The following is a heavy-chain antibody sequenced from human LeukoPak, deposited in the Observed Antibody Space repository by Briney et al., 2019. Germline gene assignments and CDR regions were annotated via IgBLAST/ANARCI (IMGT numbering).Heavy chain of an antibody. CDR3: AKDRGYCSSTSCFRLDY. CDR2: ISYDGSNK. V-gene: IGHV3-30*18. Sequence: GGSLRLSCAASGFTFSSYGMHWVRQAPGKGLEGVAVISYDGSNKYHADSGKGRFTISRDNSKNTLYLKMNSLRAEDTAVYYCAKDRGYCSSTSCFRLDYWGQGTLVTVSS. D-gene: IGHD2-2*01. J-gene: IGHJ4*02. CDR1: GFTFSSYG.